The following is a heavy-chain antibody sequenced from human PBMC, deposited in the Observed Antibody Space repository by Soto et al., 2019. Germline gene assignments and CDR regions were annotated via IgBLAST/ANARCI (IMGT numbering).Heavy chain of an antibody. J-gene: IGHJ6*02. D-gene: IGHD1-26*01. CDR2: MNPKSGNT. Sequence: ASVKVSCKAIGYSFTSHYMHWVRQAPGQGLEWMGWMNPKSGNTGYSQKFQGRVTMTMNTSMITAYMELSSLRSEDTAVYYCARTYSGSYYYYGLDVWGQGTTVTVSS. CDR1: GYSFTSHY. CDR3: ARTYSGSYYYYGLDV. V-gene: IGHV1-8*02.